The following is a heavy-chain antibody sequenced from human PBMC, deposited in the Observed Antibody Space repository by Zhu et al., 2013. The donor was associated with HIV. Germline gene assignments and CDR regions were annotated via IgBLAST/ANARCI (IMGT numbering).Heavy chain of an antibody. CDR3: ARGSGPFDY. CDR1: GDTFARYS. CDR2: IIPLLGTT. D-gene: IGHD2-15*01. Sequence: QVQLVQSGAEVKKPGSSVKVSCKTSGDTFARYSINWVRQAPGRGLEWMGGIIPLLGTTNYAQNFEGRITFTADDPTTTVYMELSSLRSEDTAVYYCARGSGPFDYWGQGTLVTVSS. V-gene: IGHV1-69*01. J-gene: IGHJ4*02.